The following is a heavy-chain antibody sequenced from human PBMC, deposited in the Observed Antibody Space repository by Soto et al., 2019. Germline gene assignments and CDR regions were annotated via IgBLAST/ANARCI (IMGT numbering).Heavy chain of an antibody. D-gene: IGHD6-19*01. V-gene: IGHV1-3*05. CDR3: ARAVAVPADFDY. J-gene: IGHJ4*02. CDR1: GYTFTGYA. CDR2: INAGNGNT. Sequence: QVQLVQSGAEEKKPGASVKVSCKASGYTFTGYAMHWVRQAPGQRLEWMGWINAGNGNTKYPQKFQGRVTITRDTSAGAAYMERSSLSSEDTAVYYCARAVAVPADFDYWGQGTLVTVSS.